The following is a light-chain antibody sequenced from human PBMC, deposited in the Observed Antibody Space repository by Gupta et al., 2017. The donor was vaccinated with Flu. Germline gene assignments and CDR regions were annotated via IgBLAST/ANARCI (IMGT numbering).Light chain of an antibody. J-gene: IGKJ2*01. CDR3: MQTLQTSYT. CDR2: LGS. Sequence: IVMTQSPLSLPVTPGESASISCRSSQSLLQSNGYYSLDWYLQKPGQSPQLLIYLGSTRASGVPERFSGSGSGTDFSLKISKVEADDVGVYYCMQTLQTSYTFGQGTKLEIK. CDR1: QSLLQSNGYYS. V-gene: IGKV2-28*01.